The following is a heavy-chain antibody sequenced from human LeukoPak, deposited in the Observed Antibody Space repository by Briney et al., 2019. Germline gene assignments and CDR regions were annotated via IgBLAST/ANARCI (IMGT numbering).Heavy chain of an antibody. J-gene: IGHJ4*02. Sequence: SETLSLTCTVSGYSISSGYYWGWIRQPPGKGLEWIGSIYHSGSTYYNPSLKSRVTISVDTSKNQFSLKLSSVTAADTAVYYCARGYCSSTSCHEFDYWGQGTLATVSS. V-gene: IGHV4-38-2*02. CDR3: ARGYCSSTSCHEFDY. D-gene: IGHD2-2*01. CDR2: IYHSGST. CDR1: GYSISSGYY.